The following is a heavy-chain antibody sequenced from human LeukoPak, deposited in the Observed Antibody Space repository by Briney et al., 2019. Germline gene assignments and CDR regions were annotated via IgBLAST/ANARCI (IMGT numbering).Heavy chain of an antibody. J-gene: IGHJ4*02. CDR3: ARDSHIVVVVAANPYYFDY. CDR2: INPSGGST. D-gene: IGHD2-15*01. V-gene: IGHV1-46*01. Sequence: ASVKVSCKASGYTFTSYYMHWVRQAPGQGLEWMGIINPSGGSTSYAQKFQGRVTMTWDTSTSTVYMELSSLRSEDTAVYYCARDSHIVVVVAANPYYFDYWGQGTLVTVSS. CDR1: GYTFTSYY.